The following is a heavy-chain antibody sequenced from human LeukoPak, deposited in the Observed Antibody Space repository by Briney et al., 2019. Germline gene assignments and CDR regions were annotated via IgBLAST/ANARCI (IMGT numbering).Heavy chain of an antibody. CDR2: IYYSGST. Sequence: KASETLSLTCTVSGGSISSYYWSWIRQPAGKGLEWIGYIYYSGSTNYNPSLKSRVTISVDTSKNQFSLKLSSVTAADTAVYYCARASEISHYYDSSGYFDYWGQGTLVTVSS. V-gene: IGHV4-59*01. CDR1: GGSISSYY. D-gene: IGHD3-22*01. J-gene: IGHJ4*02. CDR3: ARASEISHYYDSSGYFDY.